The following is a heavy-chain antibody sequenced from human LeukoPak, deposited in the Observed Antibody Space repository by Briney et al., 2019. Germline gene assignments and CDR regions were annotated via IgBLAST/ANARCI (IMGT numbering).Heavy chain of an antibody. CDR2: ISSSGSTI. V-gene: IGHV3-11*04. CDR3: AKAPSWAFDI. CDR1: GFTFSDYY. J-gene: IGHJ3*02. Sequence: GGSLRLSCAASGFTFSDYYMSWIRQAPGKGLEWVSYISSSGSTIYYADSVKGRFTISRDNSKNTLYLQMNSLRAEDTAVYYCAKAPSWAFDIWGQGTMVTVSS.